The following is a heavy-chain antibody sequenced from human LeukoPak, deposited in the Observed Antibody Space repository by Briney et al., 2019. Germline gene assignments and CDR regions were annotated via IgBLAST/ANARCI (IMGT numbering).Heavy chain of an antibody. Sequence: SETLSLTCTVSGGSISSSSHYWGWIRQPPGKGLEWIGSIYYSGSTYYNPSLKSRVTISVDTSKNQFSLKLSSVTAADTAVYYCARHDYGGNDHFDYWGQGTLVTVSS. V-gene: IGHV4-39*01. CDR3: ARHDYGGNDHFDY. D-gene: IGHD4-23*01. J-gene: IGHJ4*02. CDR1: GGSISSSSHY. CDR2: IYYSGST.